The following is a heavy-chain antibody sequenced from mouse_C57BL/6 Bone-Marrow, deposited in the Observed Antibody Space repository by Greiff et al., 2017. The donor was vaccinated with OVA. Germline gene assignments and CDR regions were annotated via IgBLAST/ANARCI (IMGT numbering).Heavy chain of an antibody. V-gene: IGHV5-6*01. J-gene: IGHJ1*03. CDR2: ISSGGSYT. CDR1: GFTFSSYG. D-gene: IGHD1-1*01. CDR3: ARQEGIYYYGSSYVGYFDV. Sequence: EVKVVESGGDLVKPGGSLKLSCAASGFTFSSYGMSWVRQTPDKRLEWVATISSGGSYTYYPDSVKGRFTISRDNAKNTLYLQMSSLKSEDTAMYYCARQEGIYYYGSSYVGYFDVWGTGTTVTVSS.